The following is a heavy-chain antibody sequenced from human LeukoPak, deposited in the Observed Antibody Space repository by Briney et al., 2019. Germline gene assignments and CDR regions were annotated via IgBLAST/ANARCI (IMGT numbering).Heavy chain of an antibody. J-gene: IGHJ6*02. CDR1: GGSVSSGYY. D-gene: IGHD2-21*02. CDR3: AREVVVTAVLYYGMDV. V-gene: IGHV4-34*01. Sequence: SETLSLTCTVSGGSVSSGYYWSWIRQPPGKGLEWIGEINHSGSTNYNPSLKSRVTISVDTSKNQFSLKLSSVTAADTAVYYCAREVVVTAVLYYGMDVWGQGTTVTVSS. CDR2: INHSGST.